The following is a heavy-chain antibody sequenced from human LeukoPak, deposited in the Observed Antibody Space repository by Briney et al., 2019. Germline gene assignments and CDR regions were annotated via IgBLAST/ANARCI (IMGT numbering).Heavy chain of an antibody. D-gene: IGHD2/OR15-2a*01. J-gene: IGHJ6*03. CDR3: AKDAYGGATFFYYMDV. V-gene: IGHV3-9*01. Sequence: GGSLRLSCAASGFSFDDYAMHWVRQAPGKGLEWVSGISWHSGRIAYADPVRGRFTISRDNAKNSLSLQMNSLRDDDTAVYYCAKDAYGGATFFYYMDVWGKGTTVIVSS. CDR1: GFSFDDYA. CDR2: ISWHSGRI.